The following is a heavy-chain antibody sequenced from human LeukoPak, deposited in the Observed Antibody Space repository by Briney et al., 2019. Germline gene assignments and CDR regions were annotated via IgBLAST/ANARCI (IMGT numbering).Heavy chain of an antibody. CDR2: INHSGST. Sequence: SETLSLTCAVYGGSSSGYYWSWIRQPPGKGLEWIGEINHSGSTNYNPSLKSRVTISVDTSKNQFSLKLSSVTAADTAVYYCARSSASVDYWGQGTLVTVSS. CDR1: GGSSSGYY. J-gene: IGHJ4*02. V-gene: IGHV4-34*01. CDR3: ARSSASVDY. D-gene: IGHD6-25*01.